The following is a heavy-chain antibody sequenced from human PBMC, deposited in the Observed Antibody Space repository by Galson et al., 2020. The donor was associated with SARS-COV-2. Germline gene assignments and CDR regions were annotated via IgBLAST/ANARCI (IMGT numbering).Heavy chain of an antibody. Sequence: GESLKISCAASGFTFSSYGMHWVRQAPGKGLEWVAVIWYDGSNEYYADSVKGRFTISRDNSKNTLYLQMNSLRAEDTAVYYCARESTVTTLGNAFDIWGQGTMVTVSS. CDR2: IWYDGSNE. CDR1: GFTFSSYG. V-gene: IGHV3-33*01. CDR3: ARESTVTTLGNAFDI. D-gene: IGHD4-17*01. J-gene: IGHJ3*02.